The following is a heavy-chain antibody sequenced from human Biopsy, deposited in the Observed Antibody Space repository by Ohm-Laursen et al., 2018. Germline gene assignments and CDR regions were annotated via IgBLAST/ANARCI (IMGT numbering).Heavy chain of an antibody. CDR1: GYSFTSYY. CDR2: INPSGSTP. D-gene: IGHD6-19*01. Sequence: SVKVSCNASGYSFTSYYMHWVRQAPGQGLEWMGMINPSGSTPSYPQIFQGRVTMTRDTSKSTVYMELSSLRSADTAVYFCARNTGWYGDLYYFDYWGQGTLVTVSS. J-gene: IGHJ4*02. CDR3: ARNTGWYGDLYYFDY. V-gene: IGHV1-46*01.